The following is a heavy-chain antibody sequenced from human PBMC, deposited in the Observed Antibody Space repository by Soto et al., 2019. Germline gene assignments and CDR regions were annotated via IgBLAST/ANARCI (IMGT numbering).Heavy chain of an antibody. CDR3: ARHAARGYGSGSIIRWYFDY. D-gene: IGHD3-10*01. CDR2: IYHSGTS. J-gene: IGHJ4*02. V-gene: IGHV4-30-2*01. Sequence: SETLSLTCAVSGDSISSGDFSWSWIRQPPGKGLEWIGYIYHSGTSFYNPSLKSRVTISVDGSKNQFSLKLSSVTAADTAVYYCARHAARGYGSGSIIRWYFDYWGQGTLVTVSS. CDR1: GDSISSGDFS.